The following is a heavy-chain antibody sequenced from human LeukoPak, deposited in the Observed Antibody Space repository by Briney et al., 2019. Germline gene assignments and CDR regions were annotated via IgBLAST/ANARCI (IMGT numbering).Heavy chain of an antibody. CDR3: ARGATDCSSTSCYDEFDY. CDR2: MNPNSGNT. CDR1: GYTFTSYD. Sequence: VASVKVSCKASGYTFTSYDINWVRQTTGQGLEWMGWMNPNSGNTGYAQKFQGRVTMTRNTSISTAYMELSSLRSEDTAVYYCARGATDCSSTSCYDEFDYWGQGTLVNVSS. D-gene: IGHD2-2*01. V-gene: IGHV1-8*01. J-gene: IGHJ4*02.